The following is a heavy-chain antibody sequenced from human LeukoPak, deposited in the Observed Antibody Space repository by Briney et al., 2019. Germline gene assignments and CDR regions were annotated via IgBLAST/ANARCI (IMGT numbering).Heavy chain of an antibody. V-gene: IGHV3-53*01. CDR2: IYSGGST. D-gene: IGHD3-16*02. Sequence: PGGSLRLSCAASGFTVSSNYMSWVRQAPGKGLEWVSVIYSGGSTYYADSVKGRFTISRDNSKNTLYLQMNSLRAEDTAVYYCAKVMITFGGVIGSIDYWGQGTLVTVSS. CDR3: AKVMITFGGVIGSIDY. CDR1: GFTVSSNY. J-gene: IGHJ4*02.